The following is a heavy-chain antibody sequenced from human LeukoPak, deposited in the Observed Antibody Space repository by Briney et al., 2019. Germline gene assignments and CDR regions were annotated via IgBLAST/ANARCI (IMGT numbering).Heavy chain of an antibody. Sequence: PSETLSLTCTVSGGSISSSSYHWGWIRQSPGEGLQWITSMSYSGATYYNPSLQSRVTISVDTSKNQFSLKLYSVTAADTAVYYCARHCRAVLVVPVAGGDYFDYLGQGTLVTVSS. CDR2: MSYSGAT. CDR1: GGSISSSSYH. CDR3: ARHCRAVLVVPVAGGDYFDY. V-gene: IGHV4-39*01. J-gene: IGHJ4*02. D-gene: IGHD2-2*01.